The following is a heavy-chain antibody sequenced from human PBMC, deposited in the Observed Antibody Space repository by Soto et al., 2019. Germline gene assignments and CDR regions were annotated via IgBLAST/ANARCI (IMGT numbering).Heavy chain of an antibody. J-gene: IGHJ4*02. CDR2: IIPIFGTA. Sequence: QERLVQSGAEVKKPGSSVKVSCKDSGGSFSSYAISWVRQAPGQGIEWMGGIIPIFGTANYTQKFQGRDAINADECTNTAYMDLSSLKSEVTVICYCARGGSGYVWFNEFWGPGALVGVSS. D-gene: IGHD3-22*01. CDR1: GGSFSSYA. V-gene: IGHV1-69*01. CDR3: ARGGSGYVWFNEF.